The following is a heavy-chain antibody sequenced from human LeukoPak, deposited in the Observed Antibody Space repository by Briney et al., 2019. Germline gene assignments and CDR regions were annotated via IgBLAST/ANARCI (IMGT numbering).Heavy chain of an antibody. J-gene: IGHJ4*02. D-gene: IGHD3-22*01. CDR2: IKEDGSEK. Sequence: GGSLRLSCAASGFIFSSYWMAWVRQAPGKGLEWVANIKEDGSEKNYVDSVKGRFTISRDNAKNSLYLQMNSLRAEDTAVYYCARDDYYDSSDYWGQGTLVTVSS. CDR3: ARDDYYDSSDY. V-gene: IGHV3-7*01. CDR1: GFIFSSYW.